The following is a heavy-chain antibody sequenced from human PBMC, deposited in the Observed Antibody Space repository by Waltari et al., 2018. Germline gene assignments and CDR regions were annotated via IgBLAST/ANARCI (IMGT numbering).Heavy chain of an antibody. J-gene: IGHJ4*02. D-gene: IGHD3-22*01. CDR3: ARVFDSSQYYYGSDY. CDR2: IAAYNGNT. Sequence: QVQLVQSGTEVKKPGASVKVSCKASGYTFSNYGVSWVRQAPGQGLEWVGWIAAYNGNTHAGPKLQGRVTMTTDTSTTTAYLELRSLTSDDTAVYYCARVFDSSQYYYGSDYWGQGTLVTVSS. V-gene: IGHV1-18*01. CDR1: GYTFSNYG.